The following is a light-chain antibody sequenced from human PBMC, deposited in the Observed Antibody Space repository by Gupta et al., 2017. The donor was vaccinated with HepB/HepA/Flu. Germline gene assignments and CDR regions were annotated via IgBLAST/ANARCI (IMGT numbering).Light chain of an antibody. CDR2: KAS. Sequence: DIQMTQSPSTLSASVRDRVTITCRASQSISNWLAWYQQKPGKAPKLLIYKASSLESGVPSRFSGSGSGTEFTLTISSLQPDDFATYYCQHENYSSRTFGQGTKVEIK. CDR1: QSISNW. J-gene: IGKJ1*01. CDR3: QHENYSSRT. V-gene: IGKV1-5*03.